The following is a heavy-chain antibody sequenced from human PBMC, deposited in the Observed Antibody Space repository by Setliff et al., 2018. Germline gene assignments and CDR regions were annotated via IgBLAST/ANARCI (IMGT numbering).Heavy chain of an antibody. CDR3: VRSSAPQVVLAADFDF. V-gene: IGHV1-18*04. CDR2: ISPNYDYT. CDR1: GNRFTDYF. D-gene: IGHD6-19*01. Sequence: ASVKVSCKASGNRFTDYFLHWVRQAPGQGLEWMGWISPNYDYTNYAQKFQDRVTITADTSTGTAYMELRSLTSDDTAVYYCVRSSAPQVVLAADFDFWGQGTPVTVSS. J-gene: IGHJ4*02.